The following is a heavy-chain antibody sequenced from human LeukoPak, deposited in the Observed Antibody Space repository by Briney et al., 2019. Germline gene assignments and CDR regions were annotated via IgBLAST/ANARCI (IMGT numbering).Heavy chain of an antibody. J-gene: IGHJ4*02. CDR2: ISSSGGST. V-gene: IGHV3-23*01. D-gene: IGHD6-13*01. Sequence: GESLRLSCAASGFTFSSYAMSWVRQAPGKGLEWVSAISSSGGSTYYADSVKGRFTISRDNSKNTLYLQMNSLRAEDTAVYYCAKIAAAGRGGDYWGQGTLVTVSS. CDR3: AKIAAAGRGGDY. CDR1: GFTFSSYA.